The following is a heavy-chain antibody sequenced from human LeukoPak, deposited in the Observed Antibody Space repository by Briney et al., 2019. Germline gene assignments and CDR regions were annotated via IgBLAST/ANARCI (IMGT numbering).Heavy chain of an antibody. CDR3: ARVPANYYYMDV. CDR2: ISSSGSTI. J-gene: IGHJ6*03. Sequence: GGALRLSCAASGFTFSDYYMSWIRQAPGKGLEWVSYISSSGSTIYYAVSVKGRFTISRDNAKNSLYLQMNSLRAEDTAVYYCARVPANYYYMDVWGKGTTVTVSS. CDR1: GFTFSDYY. V-gene: IGHV3-11*01.